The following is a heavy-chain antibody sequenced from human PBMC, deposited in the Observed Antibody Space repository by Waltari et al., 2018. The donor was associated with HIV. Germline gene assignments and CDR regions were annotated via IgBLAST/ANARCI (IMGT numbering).Heavy chain of an antibody. J-gene: IGHJ5*02. CDR3: ARIVASAGLRFDR. Sequence: QVQLQESGPGLVKPSETLSLTCSVSGDSVSSGSYYWIWMRQPPGKGLAWIGNIDYTGRANYNPSLKTRVTISVDTSKNHFSLKLTSVTAGDTAIYYCARIVASAGLRFDRWGQGSLVTVSS. CDR2: IDYTGRA. V-gene: IGHV4-61*03. D-gene: IGHD2-21*01. CDR1: GDSVSSGSYY.